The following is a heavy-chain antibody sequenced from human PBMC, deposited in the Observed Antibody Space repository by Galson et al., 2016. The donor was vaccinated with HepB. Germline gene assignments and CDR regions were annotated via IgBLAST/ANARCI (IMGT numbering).Heavy chain of an antibody. V-gene: IGHV3-21*01. CDR3: ARVEFSCGYYWYFDL. J-gene: IGHJ2*01. D-gene: IGHD5-18*01. Sequence: SLRLSCAASGFTFSTFGMNWVRQAPGKGLEWVSSISSSSSYIYYADSVKGRFTISRDNAKNSLYLQMNSLRAEDTAVYFCARVEFSCGYYWYFDLWGRGTLVTVSS. CDR2: ISSSSSYI. CDR1: GFTFSTFG.